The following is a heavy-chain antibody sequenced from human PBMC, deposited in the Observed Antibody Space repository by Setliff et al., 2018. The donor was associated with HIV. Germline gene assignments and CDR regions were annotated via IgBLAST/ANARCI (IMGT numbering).Heavy chain of an antibody. Sequence: GGSLRLSCAASGFTFSNYWMHWVRQAPGKGPVWVSRIAVDGSRTDYADSVKGRFTISRDNAKNSLYLQMNSLRADDTAVYFCARPTNIDTLYYGSQTFYMYYYGLDVWGQGTTVTVSS. V-gene: IGHV3-74*01. CDR1: GFTFSNYW. CDR2: IAVDGSRT. CDR3: ARPTNIDTLYYGSQTFYMYYYGLDV. D-gene: IGHD1-26*01. J-gene: IGHJ6*02.